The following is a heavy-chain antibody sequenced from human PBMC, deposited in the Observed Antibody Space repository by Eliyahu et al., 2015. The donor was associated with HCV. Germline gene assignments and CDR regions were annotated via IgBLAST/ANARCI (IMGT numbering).Heavy chain of an antibody. Sequence: QVQLQESGPGLVQPSETLSLTCTVSGGSITTYYWSWIRQPPGKGLEWIGYIHYSGSTNYNPPLKSRVTISLDTSKNQFSLKLTSVTAADTAVYYCASGGGGIAVAGTGGWFDPWGQGTLVTVSS. CDR1: GGSITTYY. J-gene: IGHJ5*02. CDR3: ASGGGGIAVAGTGGWFDP. CDR2: IHYSGST. V-gene: IGHV4-59*01. D-gene: IGHD6-19*01.